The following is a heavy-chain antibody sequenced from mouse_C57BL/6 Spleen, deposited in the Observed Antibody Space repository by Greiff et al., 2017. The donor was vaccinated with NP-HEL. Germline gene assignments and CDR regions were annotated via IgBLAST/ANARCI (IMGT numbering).Heavy chain of an antibody. V-gene: IGHV5-4*01. D-gene: IGHD1-1*01. J-gene: IGHJ2*01. Sequence: EVHLVESGGGLVKPGGSLKLSCAASGFTFSSYAMSWVRQTPEKRLEWVATISDGGSYTYYPDNVKGRFTISRDNAKNNLYLHMSHLKAEDTAMYYCARVDYYGSSYGYFDYWGQGTTLTVSS. CDR1: GFTFSSYA. CDR2: ISDGGSYT. CDR3: ARVDYYGSSYGYFDY.